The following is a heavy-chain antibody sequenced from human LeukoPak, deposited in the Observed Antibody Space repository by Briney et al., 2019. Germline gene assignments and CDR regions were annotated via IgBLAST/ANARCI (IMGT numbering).Heavy chain of an antibody. CDR3: ARRGIWTDMDV. CDR1: GFTFSSYS. J-gene: IGHJ6*03. Sequence: GGSLRLSCAASGFTFSSYSMNWVRQAPGKGLEWVSYISSSSTIYYADSVKGRFTISRDNAKNSLYLQMNSLRAEDTAVYYCARRGIWTDMDVWGKGTTVTVSS. D-gene: IGHD3/OR15-3a*01. CDR2: ISSSSTI. V-gene: IGHV3-48*01.